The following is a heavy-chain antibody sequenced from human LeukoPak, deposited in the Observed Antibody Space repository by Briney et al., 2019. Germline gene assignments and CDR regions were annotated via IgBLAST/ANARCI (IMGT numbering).Heavy chain of an antibody. Sequence: PSETLSLTCTVSGGSISDYYWSWIRQPSGKGLEWIGYLHYSGSTNYNPSLKSRVTISVDTSKNQFSLKLSSVTAADTAVYYCARDRYYYDSSGLDAFDIWGQGTMVTVSS. CDR1: GGSISDYY. CDR3: ARDRYYYDSSGLDAFDI. D-gene: IGHD3-22*01. V-gene: IGHV4-59*01. J-gene: IGHJ3*02. CDR2: LHYSGST.